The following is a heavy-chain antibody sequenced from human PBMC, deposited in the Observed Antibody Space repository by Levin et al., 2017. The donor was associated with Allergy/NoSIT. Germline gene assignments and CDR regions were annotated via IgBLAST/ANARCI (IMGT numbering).Heavy chain of an antibody. CDR1: GGSISRGGYS. D-gene: IGHD2-15*01. V-gene: IGHV4-30-2*01. J-gene: IGHJ6*02. CDR3: ASIRRCFYGMDV. CDR2: IYHSGNT. Sequence: TSETLSLTCTVSGGSISRGGYSWNWIRQPPGKGLEWIGFIYHSGNTYYNPSLQSRVTISADRTKNQISLRLSSLTAADTAVYYCASIRRCFYGMDVWGQGTTVTVSS.